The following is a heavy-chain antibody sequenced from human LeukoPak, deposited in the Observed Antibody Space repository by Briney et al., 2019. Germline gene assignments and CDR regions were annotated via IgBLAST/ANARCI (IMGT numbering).Heavy chain of an antibody. D-gene: IGHD2/OR15-2a*01. J-gene: IGHJ4*02. CDR3: AKDFLTTFVFDY. Sequence: SETLSLTCTVSGGSISSYYWSWIRQPPGKGLEWIGYIYYSGSTNYNPSLKSRVTISVDTSKNQFSLKLSSVTAADTAVYYCAKDFLTTFVFDYWGQGTLVTVSS. V-gene: IGHV4-59*01. CDR1: GGSISSYY. CDR2: IYYSGST.